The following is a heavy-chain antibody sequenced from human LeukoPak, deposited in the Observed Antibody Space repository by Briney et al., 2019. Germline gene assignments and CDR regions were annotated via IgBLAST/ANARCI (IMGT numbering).Heavy chain of an antibody. D-gene: IGHD4-17*01. CDR2: INPNTGAT. CDR3: ARDRNGDYVGY. V-gene: IGHV1-2*02. Sequence: GSVKVSCKGSGYTFTDYFMHWVRQAPGQGLEWVGWINPNTGATNYAQKVQGRITMTRDTSLSTVYMELSSLRSEDTAVYYCARDRNGDYVGYWGQGTLVTVSS. J-gene: IGHJ4*02. CDR1: GYTFTDYF.